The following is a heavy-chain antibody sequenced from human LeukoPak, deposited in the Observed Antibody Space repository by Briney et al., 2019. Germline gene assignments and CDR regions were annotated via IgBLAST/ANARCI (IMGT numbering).Heavy chain of an antibody. V-gene: IGHV1-69*01. CDR3: ARANSSYYDFWSGYYGYYYYMDV. D-gene: IGHD3-3*01. Sequence: ASVKVSCKASGGTFSSYAISWVRQAPGQGLEWMGGIIPIFGTANYAQKFQGRVTITADESTSTAYMELSSLRSEDTAVYYCARANSSYYDFWSGYYGYYYYMDVWGKGTTVTVSS. CDR2: IIPIFGTA. J-gene: IGHJ6*03. CDR1: GGTFSSYA.